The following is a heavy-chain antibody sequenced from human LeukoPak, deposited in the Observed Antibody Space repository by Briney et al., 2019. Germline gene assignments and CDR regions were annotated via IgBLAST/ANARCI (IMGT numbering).Heavy chain of an antibody. CDR3: ARETPSRYFDY. CDR1: GYTFTSYG. CDR2: MNPNSGRT. V-gene: IGHV1-8*01. Sequence: ASVKVSCKASGYTFTSYGISWVRQATGQGLEWMGWMNPNSGRTGYAEKFQGRITMTRNTSISTAYMELSSLSSEDTAVYYCARETPSRYFDYWGQGALVTVSS. D-gene: IGHD4-23*01. J-gene: IGHJ4*02.